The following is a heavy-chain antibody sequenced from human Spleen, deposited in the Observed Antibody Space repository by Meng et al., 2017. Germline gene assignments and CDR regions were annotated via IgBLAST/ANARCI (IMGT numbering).Heavy chain of an antibody. CDR1: GYTLSSDG. Sequence: GQLVESGEEVKKPGASVKVSGEASGYTLSSDGFSWVRQAPGQGLEWLGWINTYNGKTDYAQKFQGRITMTTDTFTSTAYMELRNLRSDDTAVYYCATRGNPYLNCWGQGTLVTVSS. CDR3: ATRGNPYLNC. J-gene: IGHJ4*02. CDR2: INTYNGKT. V-gene: IGHV1-18*01.